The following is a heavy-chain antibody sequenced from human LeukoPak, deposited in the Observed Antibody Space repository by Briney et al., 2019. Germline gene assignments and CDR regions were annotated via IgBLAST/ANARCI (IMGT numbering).Heavy chain of an antibody. Sequence: GGSLRLSCAASGFTFSSCSMNWVRQAPGKGLEWVSSISSSSSYIYYADSVKGRFTISRDNAKNSLYLQMNSLRAEDTAVYYCARSGGYCSGGSCYGHYWGQGTLVTVSS. CDR1: GFTFSSCS. J-gene: IGHJ4*02. CDR3: ARSGGYCSGGSCYGHY. D-gene: IGHD2-15*01. V-gene: IGHV3-21*01. CDR2: ISSSSSYI.